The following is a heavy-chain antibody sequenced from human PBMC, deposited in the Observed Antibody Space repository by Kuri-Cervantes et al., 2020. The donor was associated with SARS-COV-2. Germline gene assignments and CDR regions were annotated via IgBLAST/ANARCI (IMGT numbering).Heavy chain of an antibody. V-gene: IGHV4-34*01. Sequence: SQILSLTCAVYGGSFSGYYWSWIRQPPGKGLEWIGEINHSGSTNYNPSLKSRVTISVDTSKNQFSLKLSSVTAADTAVYYCARVKSVVTPDIDYWGQGTLVTVSS. CDR2: INHSGST. D-gene: IGHD4-23*01. CDR3: ARVKSVVTPDIDY. CDR1: GGSFSGYY. J-gene: IGHJ4*02.